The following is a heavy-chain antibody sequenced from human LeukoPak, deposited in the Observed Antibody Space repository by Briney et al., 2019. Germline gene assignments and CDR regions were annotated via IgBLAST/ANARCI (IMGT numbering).Heavy chain of an antibody. V-gene: IGHV3-7*04. CDR2: IKDDGSEK. Sequence: PGGSLRLSCAASGFTFSTYWMTWVRQAPGKGLEWVANIKDDGSEKSYEDSVKGRFTISRDNANNAVYLQMDTLRDEDTAVYYCARGLIYFEVWGQGTLVSVSS. CDR1: GFTFSTYW. D-gene: IGHD3-9*01. CDR3: ARGLIYFEV. J-gene: IGHJ4*02.